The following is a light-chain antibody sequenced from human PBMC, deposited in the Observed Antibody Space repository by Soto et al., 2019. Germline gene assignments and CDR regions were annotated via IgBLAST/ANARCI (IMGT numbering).Light chain of an antibody. V-gene: IGLV2-8*01. J-gene: IGLJ1*01. CDR2: EVI. CDR1: TSDVGGYNY. Sequence: QSVLTQPPSASGSPGQSVTISCTGTTSDVGGYNYVSWYQQHPGKAPKLMIYEVIKRPSGVPDRFSGSKSGNTASLTVSGLQAEDEADYYCTAYVPSANYVFGTGTKATVL. CDR3: TAYVPSANYV.